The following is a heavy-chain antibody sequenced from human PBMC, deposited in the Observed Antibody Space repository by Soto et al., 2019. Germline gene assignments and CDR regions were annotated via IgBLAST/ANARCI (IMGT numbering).Heavy chain of an antibody. CDR1: GGTFSRYV. V-gene: IGHV1-69*01. D-gene: IGHD2-8*02. Sequence: QVQLVQSGAEVQKPGSSVKVSCKASGGTFSRYVISWVRQAPGQGLEWMGGIIPIFGTANYAQKFQGRVTITADESTSTAYVELSSLRSDDSAVYYCAAVCTDEKSKYYFDYWGQGTLVTVSS. CDR2: IIPIFGTA. J-gene: IGHJ4*02. CDR3: AAVCTDEKSKYYFDY.